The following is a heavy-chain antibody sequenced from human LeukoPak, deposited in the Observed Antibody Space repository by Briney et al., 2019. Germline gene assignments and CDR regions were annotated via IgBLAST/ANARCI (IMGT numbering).Heavy chain of an antibody. CDR2: IIPIFGTA. V-gene: IGHV1-69*06. CDR3: ARSGAYGYYYYYYYMDV. J-gene: IGHJ6*03. Sequence: ASVKVSCKASGGTFSSYAISWVRQAPGQGLEWMGGIIPIFGTANYAQKFRGRVTITADKSTRTAYMELSSLRSENTAVYYCARSGAYGYYYYYYYMDVWGKGTTVTVSS. CDR1: GGTFSSYA. D-gene: IGHD5-12*01.